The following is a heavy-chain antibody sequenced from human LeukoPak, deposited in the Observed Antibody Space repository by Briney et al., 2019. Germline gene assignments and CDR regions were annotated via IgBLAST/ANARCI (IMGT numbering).Heavy chain of an antibody. Sequence: SVKVSCKTSGGTFSSYAISWVRQAPGQGLEWMGRIIPIFGTANYAQKFQGRVTITTDESTSTAYMELSSLRSEDTAVYYCAREGGGGAETTDAFDIWGQGTMVTVSS. D-gene: IGHD2-15*01. J-gene: IGHJ3*02. V-gene: IGHV1-69*05. CDR1: GGTFSSYA. CDR3: AREGGGGAETTDAFDI. CDR2: IIPIFGTA.